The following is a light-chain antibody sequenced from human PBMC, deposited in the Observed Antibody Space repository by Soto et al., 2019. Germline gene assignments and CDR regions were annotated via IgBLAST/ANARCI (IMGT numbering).Light chain of an antibody. J-gene: IGLJ7*01. CDR3: CSYAGGSTAV. V-gene: IGLV2-23*01. CDR1: SSDIGSYNL. Sequence: QSALTQPASVSGSPGQSITISCTGTSSDIGSYNLVSWYQQHPGKAPKLVIFEGSKRPSGVSNRFSGSKSGNTASLTIAGLQAEDEADYYCCSYAGGSTAVFGGGTQLTVL. CDR2: EGS.